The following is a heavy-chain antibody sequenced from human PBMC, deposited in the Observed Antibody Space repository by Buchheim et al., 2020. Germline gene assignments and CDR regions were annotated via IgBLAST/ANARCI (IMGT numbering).Heavy chain of an antibody. CDR2: INTGNGNP. Sequence: QVQAVQSGAEVKKPGASVKVSCKASGYTFTTYDLHWVYQAPGQRLEYLGWINTGNGNPEFSQKFRGRVTITRDTSASTAYMELNNLRSEDTGVYYCAISRGWWALDYWGQGTL. CDR3: AISRGWWALDY. J-gene: IGHJ4*02. D-gene: IGHD6-19*01. CDR1: GYTFTTYD. V-gene: IGHV1-3*04.